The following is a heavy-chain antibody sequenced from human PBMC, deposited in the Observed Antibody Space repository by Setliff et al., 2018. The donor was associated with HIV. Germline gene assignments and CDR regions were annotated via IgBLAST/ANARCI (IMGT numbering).Heavy chain of an antibody. CDR3: ARDTCDTPSCYAGPRFVY. Sequence: GGSLRLSCAASGFTFSSYWMSWVRQGPGKGPEWVANIKTDGTDKYYVDSVRGRFTISRDNARNSLFLQMNSLRVEDTAVYYCARDTCDTPSCYAGPRFVYWGQGNLVTVS. CDR2: IKTDGTDK. J-gene: IGHJ4*02. CDR1: GFTFSSYW. V-gene: IGHV3-7*01. D-gene: IGHD2-2*01.